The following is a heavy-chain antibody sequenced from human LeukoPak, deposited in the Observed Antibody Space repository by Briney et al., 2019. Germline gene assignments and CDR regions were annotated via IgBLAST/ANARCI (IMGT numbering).Heavy chain of an antibody. J-gene: IGHJ4*02. V-gene: IGHV3-48*04. D-gene: IGHD3-22*01. CDR2: ISSSGTI. Sequence: GGSLRLSCAASGFTFSSYAMHWVRQAPGKGLEWVSYISSSGTIYYADSVKGRFTIPRDNAKNSLYLQMNSLRAEDTAVYYCAREGGYYDSSEISYWGQGTLVTVSS. CDR1: GFTFSSYA. CDR3: AREGGYYDSSEISY.